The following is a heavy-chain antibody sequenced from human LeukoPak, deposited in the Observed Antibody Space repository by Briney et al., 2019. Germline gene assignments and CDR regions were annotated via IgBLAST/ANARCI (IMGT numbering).Heavy chain of an antibody. J-gene: IGHJ3*02. Sequence: GGSLRLSCAASGFTFSSYSMNWVRQAPGKGLEWVSYISSTSSTIYYADSVKGRFTISRDNAKNSLYLQMNSLRAEDTAVYYCARDGGTNAFDIWGQGTMVTVSS. CDR2: ISSTSSTI. CDR1: GFTFSSYS. D-gene: IGHD3-16*01. CDR3: ARDGGTNAFDI. V-gene: IGHV3-48*04.